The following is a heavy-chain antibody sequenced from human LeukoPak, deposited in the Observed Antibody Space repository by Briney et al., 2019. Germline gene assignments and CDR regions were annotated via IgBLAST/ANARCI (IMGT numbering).Heavy chain of an antibody. J-gene: IGHJ5*02. D-gene: IGHD1-26*01. CDR2: ISSNGGST. Sequence: ETLSLTCTVSGGSISSSGYYWGWIRQPPGKGLEYVSAISSNGGSTYYANSVKGRFTISRDNSKNTLYLQMGSLRVEDMAVYYCARDQGGSPVWGWFDPWGQGTLVTVSS. CDR1: GGSISSSG. V-gene: IGHV3-64*01. CDR3: ARDQGGSPVWGWFDP.